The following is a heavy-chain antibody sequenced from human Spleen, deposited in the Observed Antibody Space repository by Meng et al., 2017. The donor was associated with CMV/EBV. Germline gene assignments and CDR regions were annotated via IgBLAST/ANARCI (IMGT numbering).Heavy chain of an antibody. V-gene: IGHV3-15*01. CDR3: TTTREYDFWSGFYV. Sequence: GGSLRLSCAASGFTFSSVWMTWVRQAPGKGLEWVGRIKTTADYAAFVKGRFTISSDDSKSTVYLQMDSLKTEDTAVYYCTTTREYDFWSGFYVWGRGTLVTVPQ. J-gene: IGHJ4*02. CDR1: GFTFSSVW. CDR2: IKTTA. D-gene: IGHD3-3*01.